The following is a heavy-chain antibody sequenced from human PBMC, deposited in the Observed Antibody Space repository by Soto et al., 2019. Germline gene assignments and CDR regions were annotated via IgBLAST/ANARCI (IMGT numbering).Heavy chain of an antibody. V-gene: IGHV3-23*01. CDR3: AMGPFRRRFLEWLLYEYFQH. Sequence: GGSLRLSCAASGFTFSSYAMSWVRQAPGKGLEWVSAISGSGGSTYYADSVKGRFTISRDNSKNTLYLQMNSLRAEDTAVYYCAMGPFRRRFLEWLLYEYFQHWGQGTLVTVSS. D-gene: IGHD3-3*01. CDR1: GFTFSSYA. J-gene: IGHJ1*01. CDR2: ISGSGGST.